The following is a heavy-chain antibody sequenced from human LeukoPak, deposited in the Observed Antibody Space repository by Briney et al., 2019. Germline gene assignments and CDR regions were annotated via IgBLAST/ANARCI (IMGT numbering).Heavy chain of an antibody. J-gene: IGHJ5*02. Sequence: GESLKISCKGSGYSFTSYWIGWVRQMPGKGLEWMGIIFPGDSDTRYSPSFQGQVTISADKSISTAYLQWSSLKASDTAMYYCARHGATTVTWFDTWGQGTLVTVSS. CDR3: ARHGATTVTWFDT. D-gene: IGHD4-11*01. V-gene: IGHV5-51*01. CDR1: GYSFTSYW. CDR2: IFPGDSDT.